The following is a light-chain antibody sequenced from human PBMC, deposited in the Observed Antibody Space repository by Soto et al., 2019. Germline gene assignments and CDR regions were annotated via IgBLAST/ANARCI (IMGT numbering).Light chain of an antibody. J-gene: IGLJ1*01. CDR3: AAWDDSLNGYV. Sequence: QSVLTQPPSASGTPGQRVTISCSGSSSNIGVNTVTWYQQLPGTAPKLLIHTNDQRPSGVPDRFSGSKSGTSASLAISGLQSEDEADYYCAAWDDSLNGYVFGTGTQLTVL. V-gene: IGLV1-44*01. CDR2: TND. CDR1: SSNIGVNT.